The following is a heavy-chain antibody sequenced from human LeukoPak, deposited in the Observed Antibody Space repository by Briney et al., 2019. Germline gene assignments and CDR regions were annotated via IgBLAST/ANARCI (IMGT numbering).Heavy chain of an antibody. CDR3: ARAEVVVAAISFDY. V-gene: IGHV1-18*01. CDR2: ISAYNGNT. D-gene: IGHD2-15*01. Sequence: APVKVSCKASGYTFTSYGISWVRQAPGQGLEWMGWISAYNGNTNYAQKLQGRVTMTTDTSTSTAYMELRSLRSDDTAVYYCARAEVVVAAISFDYWGQGTLVTVSS. CDR1: GYTFTSYG. J-gene: IGHJ4*02.